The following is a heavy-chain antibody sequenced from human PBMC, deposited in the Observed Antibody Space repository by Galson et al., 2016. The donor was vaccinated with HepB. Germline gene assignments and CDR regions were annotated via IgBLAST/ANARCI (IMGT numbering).Heavy chain of an antibody. CDR3: ARAFVDIYGRRYFDY. J-gene: IGHJ4*02. D-gene: IGHD5-18*01. CDR2: ISYSGNT. CDR1: SDSFTGSSYY. V-gene: IGHV4-39*02. Sequence: ETLSLTCTVSSDSFTGSSYYWAWIRQPPGKGLEWIGSISYSGNTYYNPSLKSRVTMSVDTSRKHFSLKLISVTAADTAVFYCARAFVDIYGRRYFDYWGQVTLVSVS.